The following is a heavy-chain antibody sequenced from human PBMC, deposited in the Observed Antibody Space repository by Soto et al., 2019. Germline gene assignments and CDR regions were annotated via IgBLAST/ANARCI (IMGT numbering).Heavy chain of an antibody. V-gene: IGHV3-23*01. CDR1: GFTFSNYA. CDR3: AKVEVPGLGAFDI. CDR2: ISGNGDST. Sequence: EVQLLESGGGLVQPGGSLRLSCAASGFTFSNYAVTWVRQAPGQGLEWVSVISGNGDSTFYADSVQGRFTISRDNSEHTLYLHVNTLRAEDPAVYYRAKVEVPGLGAFDIWGQGTMFTVSS. D-gene: IGHD6-19*01. J-gene: IGHJ3*02.